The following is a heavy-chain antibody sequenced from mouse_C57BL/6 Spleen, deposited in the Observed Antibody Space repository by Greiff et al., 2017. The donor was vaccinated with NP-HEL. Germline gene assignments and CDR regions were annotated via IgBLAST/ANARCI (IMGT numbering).Heavy chain of an antibody. Sequence: VQLQQSGPGLVAPSQSLSITCTVSGFSLTSYGVHWVRQPPGKGLEWLVVIWRDGSTTYNSALKSRLSISTDNSKSQVFLKMNSLQTDDTAMYDCASPHYYGSSYAMDYWGQGTSVTVSS. CDR1: GFSLTSYG. V-gene: IGHV2-6*03. CDR2: IWRDGST. J-gene: IGHJ4*01. CDR3: ASPHYYGSSYAMDY. D-gene: IGHD1-1*01.